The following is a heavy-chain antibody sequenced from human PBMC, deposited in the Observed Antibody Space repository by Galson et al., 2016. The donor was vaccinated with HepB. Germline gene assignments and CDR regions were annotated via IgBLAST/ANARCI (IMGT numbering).Heavy chain of an antibody. CDR3: ARVDYSSSWFAFDI. Sequence: SVKVSCKASGYTFTSYAIHWVRQAPGQRLEWMGWINAGNGNTKYSQKFQGRVTITRDTSASTAYMELSSLRSEGTAAYYCARVDYSSSWFAFDIWGQGTMVTVSS. CDR1: GYTFTSYA. V-gene: IGHV1-3*01. D-gene: IGHD6-13*01. J-gene: IGHJ3*02. CDR2: INAGNGNT.